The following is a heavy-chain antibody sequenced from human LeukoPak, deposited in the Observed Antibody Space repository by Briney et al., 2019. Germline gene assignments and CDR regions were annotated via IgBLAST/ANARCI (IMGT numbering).Heavy chain of an antibody. CDR1: GYTFSTYY. V-gene: IGHV1-46*01. Sequence: ASVKVSCKASGYTFSTYYMHWVRQAPGQGLEWMGIINPSGGTASYAQKFQGRVTMTRDTSTSTVYMDLSSLRSEDTAVYYCARDSSYWAVDYWGQGTLVTVSS. D-gene: IGHD2-15*01. CDR3: ARDSSYWAVDY. CDR2: INPSGGTA. J-gene: IGHJ4*02.